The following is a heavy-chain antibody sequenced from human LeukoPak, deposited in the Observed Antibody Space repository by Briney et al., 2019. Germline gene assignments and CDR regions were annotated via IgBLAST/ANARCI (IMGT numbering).Heavy chain of an antibody. CDR2: IIPIFGTA. CDR1: GGTFSSYA. J-gene: IGHJ4*02. CDR3: ARRIVGATGYYFDY. D-gene: IGHD1-26*01. V-gene: IGHV1-69*05. Sequence: SVKVSCKAFGGTFSSYAISWVRQAPGQGLEWMGGIIPIFGTANYAQKFQGRVTITTDESTSTAYMELSSLRSEDTAVYYCARRIVGATGYYFDYWGQGTLVTVSS.